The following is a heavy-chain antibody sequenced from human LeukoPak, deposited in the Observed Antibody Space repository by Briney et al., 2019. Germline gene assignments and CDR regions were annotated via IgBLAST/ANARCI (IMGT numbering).Heavy chain of an antibody. CDR3: ARDRTVYYYGSGYYYYGMDV. CDR1: GFTFSSYW. V-gene: IGHV3-7*01. D-gene: IGHD3-10*01. J-gene: IGHJ6*02. CDR2: IKQDGSEK. Sequence: GGSLRLSCAASGFTFSSYWMSWVRQAPGKGLEWVANIKQDGSEKYYVDSVKGRFTISRDNAKNSLYLQMNSLRAEDTAVYYCARDRTVYYYGSGYYYYGMDVWGQETTVTVSS.